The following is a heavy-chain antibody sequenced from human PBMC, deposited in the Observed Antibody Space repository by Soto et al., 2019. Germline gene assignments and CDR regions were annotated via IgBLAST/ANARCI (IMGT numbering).Heavy chain of an antibody. CDR2: IYHAGSV. CDR3: ARTFDYYGMDV. J-gene: IGHJ6*02. Sequence: PSETLSLTCAGSGYSIASCYYWALIRQSPGKGLEWIGSIYHAGSVYYNPSLNSRVAVSLDTSKNHFSLKLTSVTAADTAVYYCARTFDYYGMDVWGQGTTVTVSS. CDR1: GYSIASCYY. V-gene: IGHV4-38-2*01.